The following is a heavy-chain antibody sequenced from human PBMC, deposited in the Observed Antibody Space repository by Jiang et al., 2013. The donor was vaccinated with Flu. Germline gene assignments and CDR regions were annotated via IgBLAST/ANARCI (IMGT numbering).Heavy chain of an antibody. D-gene: IGHD6-13*01. V-gene: IGHV4-31*03. CDR2: IYYSGST. CDR3: VGSSWLNNWFDP. Sequence: PGLVKPSQTLSLTCTVSGGSISSGGYYWSWIRQHPGKGLEWIGYIYYSGSTYYNPSLKSRVTISVDTSKNQFSLKLSSVTAADTAVYYCVGSSWLNNWFDPWGQGTLVTVSS. J-gene: IGHJ5*02. CDR1: GGSISSGGYY.